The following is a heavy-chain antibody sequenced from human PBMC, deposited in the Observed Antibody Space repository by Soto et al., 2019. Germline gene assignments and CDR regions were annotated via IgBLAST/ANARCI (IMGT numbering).Heavy chain of an antibody. Sequence: GGSLRLSCAASGFTFSSYGMHWVRQAPGKGLEWVAVIWYDGSNKYYADSVKGRFTISRDNSKNTLYLQMNSLRAEDTAVYYCARDGRSHTIQLWFLDYWGQGTLVTVSS. CDR3: ARDGRSHTIQLWFLDY. J-gene: IGHJ4*02. CDR1: GFTFSSYG. D-gene: IGHD5-18*01. V-gene: IGHV3-33*01. CDR2: IWYDGSNK.